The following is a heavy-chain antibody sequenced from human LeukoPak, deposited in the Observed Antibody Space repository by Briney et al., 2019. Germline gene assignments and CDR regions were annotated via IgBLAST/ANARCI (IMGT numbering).Heavy chain of an antibody. D-gene: IGHD3-3*01. Sequence: GGSLRLSCAAAGFTFSSYRMTWVRQAPGQGLQWISSMSSGSRYIYYADPVRGRFTISRDNAKNSLSLLMNSLRAEDTAVYYCARDRPTGASRLFVVQWGQGTLVTVSS. CDR3: ARDRPTGASRLFVVQ. V-gene: IGHV3-21*01. J-gene: IGHJ4*02. CDR2: MSSGSRYI. CDR1: GFTFSSYR.